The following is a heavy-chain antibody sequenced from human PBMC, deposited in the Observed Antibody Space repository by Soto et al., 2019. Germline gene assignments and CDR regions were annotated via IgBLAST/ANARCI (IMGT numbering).Heavy chain of an antibody. CDR1: GYTFTSYD. CDR2: MNPNSGNT. V-gene: IGHV1-8*01. CDR3: ARSARYCSSTSCYTEYNWFDP. D-gene: IGHD2-2*02. J-gene: IGHJ5*02. Sequence: GASVKVSCKASGYTFTSYDINWVRQATGQGLEWMGWMNPNSGNTGYAQKFQGRVTMTRNTSISTAYVELSSLRSEDTAVYYCARSARYCSSTSCYTEYNWFDPWGQGTLVTVSS.